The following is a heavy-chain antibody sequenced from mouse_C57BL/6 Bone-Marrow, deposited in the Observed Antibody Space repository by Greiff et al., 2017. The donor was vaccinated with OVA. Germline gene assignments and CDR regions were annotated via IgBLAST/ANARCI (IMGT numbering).Heavy chain of an antibody. CDR2: INPNNGGT. D-gene: IGHD3-2*02. J-gene: IGHJ1*03. CDR3: ARKTQAWYFDV. Sequence: EVKLMESGPELVKPGASVKMSCKASGYTFTDYNMHWVKQSHGKSLEWIGYINPNNGGTSYNQKFKGQATLTVNKSSSTAYMELRSLTSEDSAVYYCARKTQAWYFDVWGTGTTVTVSS. V-gene: IGHV1-22*01. CDR1: GYTFTDYN.